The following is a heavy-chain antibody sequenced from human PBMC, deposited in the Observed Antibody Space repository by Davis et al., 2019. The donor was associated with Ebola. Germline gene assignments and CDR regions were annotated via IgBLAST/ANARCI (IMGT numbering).Heavy chain of an antibody. J-gene: IGHJ4*02. CDR3: ARSYYGSGSYLSFDY. V-gene: IGHV4-39*01. CDR1: GGSVSSYY. Sequence: SETLSLTCTVSGGSVSSYYWGWIRQPPGKGLEWIGSIYYSGSTYYNPSLKSRVTISVDTSKNQFSLKLSSVTAADTAVYYCARSYYGSGSYLSFDYWGQGTLVTVSS. D-gene: IGHD3-10*01. CDR2: IYYSGST.